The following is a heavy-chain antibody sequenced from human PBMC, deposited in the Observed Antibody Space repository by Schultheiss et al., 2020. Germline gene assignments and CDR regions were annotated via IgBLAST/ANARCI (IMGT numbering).Heavy chain of an antibody. V-gene: IGHV4-61*08. CDR1: GGSISSGGYY. CDR3: ARDSRPATHGFDI. Sequence: SETLSLTCTVSGGSISSGGYYWSWIRQHPGKGLEWIGYIYYSGSTNYNPSLKSRVTISIDTSKNQFSLRLTSVTAADTAVYYCARDSRPATHGFDIWGQGTVVTVSS. J-gene: IGHJ3*02. CDR2: IYYSGST.